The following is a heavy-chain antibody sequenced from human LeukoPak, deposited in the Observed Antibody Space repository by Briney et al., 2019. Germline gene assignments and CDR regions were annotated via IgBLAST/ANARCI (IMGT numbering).Heavy chain of an antibody. CDR3: ARHSGSGWQALGY. V-gene: IGHV1-18*04. Sequence: ASVKVSCKASGYTFTNYGISWVRQAPGLGLEWMGWTSYNGNTNYAQKFQDRVTMTTDTSTTTAYMELRSLESDDTAVYYCARHSGSGWQALGYWGQGTLVTVSS. CDR1: GYTFTNYG. J-gene: IGHJ4*02. CDR2: TSYNGNT. D-gene: IGHD6-19*01.